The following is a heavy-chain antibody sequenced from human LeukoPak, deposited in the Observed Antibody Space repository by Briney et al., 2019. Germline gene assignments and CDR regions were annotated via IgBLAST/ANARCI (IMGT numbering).Heavy chain of an antibody. J-gene: IGHJ4*02. CDR3: ARAVYCSSTSCLGYYFDY. V-gene: IGHV3-53*01. Sequence: GGSLRLSCASSGFTVSSNYMSWVRQAPGKGLEWVPLFYSGGSTYSADSVKGRFTISRDNAKNSLYLQMNSLRAEDTAVYYCARAVYCSSTSCLGYYFDYWGRGTLVTVSS. D-gene: IGHD2-2*01. CDR2: FYSGGST. CDR1: GFTVSSNY.